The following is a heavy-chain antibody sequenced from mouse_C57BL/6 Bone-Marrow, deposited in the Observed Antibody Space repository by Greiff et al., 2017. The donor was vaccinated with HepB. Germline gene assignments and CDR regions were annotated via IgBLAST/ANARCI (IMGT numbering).Heavy chain of an antibody. J-gene: IGHJ3*01. CDR1: GYTFTSYW. CDR3: ASVRYPRWLLSVAY. V-gene: IGHV1-50*01. D-gene: IGHD2-3*01. Sequence: QVQLQQPGAELVKPGASVKLSCKASGYTFTSYWMQWVKQRPGQGLEWIGESDPSDSYTNYNQKFKGKATLTVDTSSSSSYIQLSSRTSEDSAVYYWASVRYPRWLLSVAYCGQGTLVTVTA. CDR2: SDPSDSYT.